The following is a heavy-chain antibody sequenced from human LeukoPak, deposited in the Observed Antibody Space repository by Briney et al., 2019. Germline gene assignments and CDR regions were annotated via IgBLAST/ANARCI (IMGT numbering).Heavy chain of an antibody. CDR2: ISGSGSST. V-gene: IGHV3-23*01. CDR3: ARAYDSSAYRTNWFDP. D-gene: IGHD3-22*01. Sequence: GGSLRLSCAASGFTLSSYAMSWVRQAPGKGLEWVSAISGSGSSTYYADSVKGRFTISRDNSKNTLYLQMNSLRAEDTAMYYCARAYDSSAYRTNWFDPWGQGTLSPSPQ. J-gene: IGHJ5*02. CDR1: GFTLSSYA.